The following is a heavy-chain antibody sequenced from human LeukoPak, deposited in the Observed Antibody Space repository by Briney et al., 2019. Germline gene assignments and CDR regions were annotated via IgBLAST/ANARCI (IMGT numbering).Heavy chain of an antibody. Sequence: GGSLRLSCAASGFTFRTYAMSWVRQAPGKGLEWVSAISGSGGSTYYADSVKGRFTISRDNAKNSLYLQMNSLRAEDTAVYYCARDLGENTIFGVVIIRDAFDIWGQGTMVTVSS. J-gene: IGHJ3*02. D-gene: IGHD3-3*01. CDR3: ARDLGENTIFGVVIIRDAFDI. CDR2: ISGSGGST. CDR1: GFTFRTYA. V-gene: IGHV3-23*01.